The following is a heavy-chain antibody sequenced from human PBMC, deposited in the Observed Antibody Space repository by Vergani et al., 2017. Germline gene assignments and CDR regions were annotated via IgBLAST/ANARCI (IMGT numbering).Heavy chain of an antibody. CDR1: SHTFQTYG. J-gene: IGHJ4*02. CDR3: ARGGQGYSSGFLYFDY. V-gene: IGHV1-18*01. CDR2: IRPYTGHT. D-gene: IGHD6-19*01. Sequence: QVQLVQSGAELKKPGASVSVSCKGSSHTFQTYGISWVRQAPGKGLEWMAWIRPYTGHTIYAQKFQDRVTMTADTSTNTAYMELRSLRSDDTAVYYCARGGQGYSSGFLYFDYWGQGTLVTVSS.